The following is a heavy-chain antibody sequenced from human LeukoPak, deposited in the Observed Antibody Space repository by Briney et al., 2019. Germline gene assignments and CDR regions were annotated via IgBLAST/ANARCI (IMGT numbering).Heavy chain of an antibody. CDR1: GYTFTKYS. Sequence: ASVTVSCTPSGYTFTKYSVTWVRQARGQGLGWMGWISGYSGNTHYAQRLQDRVTMTTDTSTSSAYMDLRSLRSDDTAVYYCARGGYYDNSGHYHGLYDFWGQGTLVTVSS. V-gene: IGHV1-18*01. CDR2: ISGYSGNT. J-gene: IGHJ4*02. D-gene: IGHD3-22*01. CDR3: ARGGYYDNSGHYHGLYDF.